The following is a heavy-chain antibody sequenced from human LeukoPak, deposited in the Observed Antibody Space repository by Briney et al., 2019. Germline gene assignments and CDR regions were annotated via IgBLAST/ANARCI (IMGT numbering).Heavy chain of an antibody. J-gene: IGHJ6*02. Sequence: SETLSLTCTVSGGSISSYYWSWIRQPPGKGVEWIGDIYYSGSTNYNPSLKSRVTISVDTSKNQFSLRVSSVIAADTAVYYCARDAGHQLSRRNYYAMDVWGQGTTVTVSS. D-gene: IGHD2-2*01. CDR2: IYYSGST. CDR3: ARDAGHQLSRRNYYAMDV. CDR1: GGSISSYY. V-gene: IGHV4-59*12.